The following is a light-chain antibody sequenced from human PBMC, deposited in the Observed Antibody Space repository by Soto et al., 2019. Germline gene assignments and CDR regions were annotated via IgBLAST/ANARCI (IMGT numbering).Light chain of an antibody. CDR3: MQALQTPWT. J-gene: IGKJ1*01. CDR2: MGS. Sequence: DIVMTQIPLSLPVTPGEPASISCRSSQSLLHSNGYNYLDWYLQKPGQSPQLLIYMGSNRASGVPDRFSGSGSCTDFTLKISRVEAEDVGVYYCMQALQTPWTFGQGTKVEIK. CDR1: QSLLHSNGYNY. V-gene: IGKV2-28*01.